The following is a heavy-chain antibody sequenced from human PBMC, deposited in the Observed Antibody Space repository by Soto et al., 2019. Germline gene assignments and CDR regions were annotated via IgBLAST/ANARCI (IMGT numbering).Heavy chain of an antibody. D-gene: IGHD2-15*01. Sequence: EVQLVESGGGWVKPGGSLRLSCEASDFTISNAWMNWVRQAPGKGLEWVGRIKTKTEGEATDYAAPLKGRFTISRDDSKNTLFLQMNSLKTEDTAVYYCTTGSVEGVWGQGATVTVSS. CDR1: DFTISNAW. CDR2: IKTKTEGEAT. J-gene: IGHJ6*02. V-gene: IGHV3-15*07. CDR3: TTGSVEGV.